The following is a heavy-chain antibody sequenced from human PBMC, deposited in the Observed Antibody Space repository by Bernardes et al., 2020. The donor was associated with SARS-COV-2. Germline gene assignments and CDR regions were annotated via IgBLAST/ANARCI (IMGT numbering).Heavy chain of an antibody. J-gene: IGHJ3*02. CDR2: IKSKADNYAT. CDR3: TRFSGTYVFDI. Sequence: GGSLRLSCAASGFTVSGSAVHWVRQASGKGLEWVGRIKSKADNYATVYAASVKGRFTVSRDDSKNTAYLQMNSLKTEDTAVYYCTRFSGTYVFDIWGQGTMVTVSS. CDR1: GFTVSGSA. D-gene: IGHD1-1*01. V-gene: IGHV3-73*01.